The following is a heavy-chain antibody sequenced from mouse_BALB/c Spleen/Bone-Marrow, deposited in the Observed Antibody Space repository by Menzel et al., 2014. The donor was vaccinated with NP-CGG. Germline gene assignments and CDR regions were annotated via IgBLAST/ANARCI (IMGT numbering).Heavy chain of an antibody. J-gene: IGHJ4*01. CDR2: IDPENGNT. Sequence: VQLQLSGAEIVRPGALVKLSCKASGFNIKDYYMQWVKQRPEQGLEWIGWIDPENGNTIYDPKFQGKASITADTSSNTAYLQLSSLTSEDTAVYYCARGDGYAMDYWGQGTSVTVSS. V-gene: IGHV14-1*02. CDR1: GFNIKDYY. CDR3: ARGDGYAMDY.